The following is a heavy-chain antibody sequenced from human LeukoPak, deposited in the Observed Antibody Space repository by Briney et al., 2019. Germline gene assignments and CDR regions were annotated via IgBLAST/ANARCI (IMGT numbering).Heavy chain of an antibody. CDR2: INPNSGGT. Sequence: VASVTVSCKASGYTFTGYYMHWVRQAPGQGLEWMGWINPNSGGTNYAQKFQGRVTMTRDTSISTAYMELSRLRSDDTAVYYCASLMNTYYYDSSGYLQHWGQGTLVTVSS. J-gene: IGHJ1*01. CDR3: ASLMNTYYYDSSGYLQH. V-gene: IGHV1-2*02. D-gene: IGHD3-22*01. CDR1: GYTFTGYY.